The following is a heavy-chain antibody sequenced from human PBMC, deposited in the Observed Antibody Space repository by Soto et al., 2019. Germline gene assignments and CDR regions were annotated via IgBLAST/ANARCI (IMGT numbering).Heavy chain of an antibody. V-gene: IGHV3-74*01. D-gene: IGHD2-2*02. CDR1: GFAFTTYW. CDR3: ASRFSSTYTPRPFDH. CDR2: IKSDGTTT. J-gene: IGHJ4*02. Sequence: PGGSLRLSCEASGFAFTTYWMHSVRQAPGQGLVWVSGIKSDGTTTPYADSVKGRFTISRDNAKNTLYLQMSSPGAEDPAVSYRASRFSSTYTPRPFDHWGQGT.